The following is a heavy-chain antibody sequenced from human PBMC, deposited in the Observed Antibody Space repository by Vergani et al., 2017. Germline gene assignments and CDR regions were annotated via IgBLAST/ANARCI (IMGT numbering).Heavy chain of an antibody. V-gene: IGHV1-2*02. Sequence: QVHLVQSGVEVKKPGASVKISCRASGYSFIDCYIHWIRQAPGQGLEWMGWINPKSGVTNYAQKFQGRVTMTRDTSIATVYMELTNLRSTDTATFYCARDHFGSGSYMAWFDPWGQGSPVIVSS. J-gene: IGHJ5*02. CDR2: INPKSGVT. CDR3: ARDHFGSGSYMAWFDP. CDR1: GYSFIDCY. D-gene: IGHD1-26*01.